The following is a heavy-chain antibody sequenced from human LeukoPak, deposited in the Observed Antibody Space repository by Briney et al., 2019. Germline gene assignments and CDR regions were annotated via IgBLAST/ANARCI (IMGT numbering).Heavy chain of an antibody. CDR2: INHSGST. J-gene: IGHJ4*02. CDR1: GGSFSGYY. Sequence: PSETLSLTCAVYGGSFSGYYWSWIRQPPGKGLEWIGEINHSGSTNYNPSLKSRDTISVDTSKTQFSLKLSSVTAADTAVYYCARGKAVAGTTFAFDYWGQGTLVTVSS. CDR3: ARGKAVAGTTFAFDY. V-gene: IGHV4-34*01. D-gene: IGHD6-19*01.